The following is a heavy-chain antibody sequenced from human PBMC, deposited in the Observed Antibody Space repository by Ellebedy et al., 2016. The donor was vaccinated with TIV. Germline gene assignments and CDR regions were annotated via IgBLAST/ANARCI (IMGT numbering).Heavy chain of an antibody. V-gene: IGHV1-46*01. CDR1: GYTFTNYY. J-gene: IGHJ4*02. CDR3: ARGGVQVWLRPFDY. CDR2: INPSGGYT. Sequence: AASVKVSCKASGYTFTNYYIHWVRQAPGQGLEWMGVINPSGGYTTYTQNFQGRVTMTRDTSTSTVYMDLSSLRSEDTAVYYCARGGVQVWLRPFDYWGQGTLVTVSS. D-gene: IGHD5-18*01.